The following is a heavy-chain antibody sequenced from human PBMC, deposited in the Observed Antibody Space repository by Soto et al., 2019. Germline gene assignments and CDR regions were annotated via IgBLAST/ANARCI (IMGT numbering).Heavy chain of an antibody. D-gene: IGHD3-22*01. Sequence: GEPMRLCCSAAGVTLRGFVTHWVSPAYGDGMEWVGRIRSKTKSYATAYAASVKGRFTVSRDDSKNTAYLQMNSLKTEDTAVYYCTRDPRNYYDSGGTANGFDPWGQGTLVTVSS. CDR1: GVTLRGFV. CDR3: TRDPRNYYDSGGTANGFDP. J-gene: IGHJ5*02. CDR2: IRSKTKSYAT. V-gene: IGHV3-73*01.